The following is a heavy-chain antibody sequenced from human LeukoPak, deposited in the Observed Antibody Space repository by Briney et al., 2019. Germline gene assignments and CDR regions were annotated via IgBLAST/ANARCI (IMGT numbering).Heavy chain of an antibody. CDR3: ARGIQTNYDILTGYYPYFDY. D-gene: IGHD3-9*01. CDR2: ISSSGSTI. CDR1: GFTFSSYE. V-gene: IGHV3-48*03. J-gene: IGHJ4*02. Sequence: GGSLRLSCAASGFTFSSYEMNWVRQAPGKGLEWVSYISSSGSTIYYADSVKGRFTISRDNAKNSLYLQMNSLRAEDTAVYYCARGIQTNYDILTGYYPYFDYWGQGTLVTVSS.